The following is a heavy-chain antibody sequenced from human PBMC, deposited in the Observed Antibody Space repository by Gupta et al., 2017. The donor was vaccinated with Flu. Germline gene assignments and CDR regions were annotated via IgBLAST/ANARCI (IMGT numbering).Heavy chain of an antibody. CDR1: NRAT. Sequence: NRATWNWVRQSPSRGLEWLGRTYYRSKWYSDNSLSVKGRIIISPDTSKNQFSLQLDSVTPEDTAVYYCASGSGGRFAPWGQGILVIVSS. CDR2: TYYRSKWYS. CDR3: ASGSGGRFAP. J-gene: IGHJ5*02. D-gene: IGHD3-10*01. V-gene: IGHV6-1*01.